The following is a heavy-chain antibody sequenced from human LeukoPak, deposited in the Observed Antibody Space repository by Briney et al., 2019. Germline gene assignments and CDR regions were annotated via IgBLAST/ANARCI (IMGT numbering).Heavy chain of an antibody. CDR3: ARARQTPDY. CDR1: GFTFSSCA. Sequence: GGSLRLSCAASGFTFSSCAMSWVRQPPGKGLEWVSGITGDGGGAYYTDSVKGRFTISRDNSKNTLYLQMNSLRAEDTAVYYCARARQTPDYWGQGTLVTVSS. J-gene: IGHJ4*02. CDR2: ITGDGGGA. D-gene: IGHD6-6*01. V-gene: IGHV3-23*01.